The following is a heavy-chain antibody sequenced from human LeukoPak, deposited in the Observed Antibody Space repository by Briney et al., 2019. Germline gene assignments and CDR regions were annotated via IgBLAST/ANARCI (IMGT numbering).Heavy chain of an antibody. V-gene: IGHV4-61*02. CDR1: GGSISSGGYY. Sequence: SETLSLTCTVSGGSISSGGYYRSWIRQPAGKGLEWIGRIYTSGSTNYNPSLKSRVTMSVDTSKNQFSLKLSSVTAADTAVYYCVRVIGAPNYYYYMDVWGKGTTVTVSS. CDR3: VRVIGAPNYYYYMDV. D-gene: IGHD3-22*01. CDR2: IYTSGST. J-gene: IGHJ6*03.